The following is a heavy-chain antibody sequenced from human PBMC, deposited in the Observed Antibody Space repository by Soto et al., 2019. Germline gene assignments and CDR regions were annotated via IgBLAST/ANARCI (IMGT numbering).Heavy chain of an antibody. D-gene: IGHD3-10*01. CDR3: ARVSPPVRITMVRGVHFDY. J-gene: IGHJ4*02. V-gene: IGHV1-46*01. Sequence: QVQLVQSGAEVKKPGASVKVSCKASGYTFTSYYMHWVRQAPGQGLEWMGIINPSGGSTSYAQKFQGRVTMTRDTSTSTVYMELSSLRSEDTAVYYCARVSPPVRITMVRGVHFDYWGQGTLVTVSS. CDR1: GYTFTSYY. CDR2: INPSGGST.